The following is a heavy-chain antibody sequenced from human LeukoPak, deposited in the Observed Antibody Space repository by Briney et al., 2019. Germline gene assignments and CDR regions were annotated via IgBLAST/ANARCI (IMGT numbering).Heavy chain of an antibody. J-gene: IGHJ4*02. Sequence: GGSLRLSCAVSGFTFSSNAMTWVRQAPGKGLEWVSAISNSGGGTFYADSVKGRFTISRDNSKNTLYLQMNSLRAEDTAVYYCASRVGYWGQGTLVTVSS. CDR3: ASRVGY. CDR2: ISNSGGGT. D-gene: IGHD1-26*01. V-gene: IGHV3-23*01. CDR1: GFTFSSNA.